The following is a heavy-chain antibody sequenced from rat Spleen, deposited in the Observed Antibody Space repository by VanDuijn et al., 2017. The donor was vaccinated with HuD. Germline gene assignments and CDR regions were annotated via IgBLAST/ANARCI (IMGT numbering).Heavy chain of an antibody. J-gene: IGHJ4*01. CDR2: ISFNGVST. D-gene: IGHD1-11*01. CDR3: ARHGTTEGISYVMDA. V-gene: IGHV5-25*01. Sequence: EVQLVESGGGLVQPGRSLKLSCAASGFTFSNYDMAWVRQAPTKGLEWVASISFNGVSTYYRDSVKGRFTISRDNAKSTLYLQMDSLRSEDTATYYCARHGTTEGISYVMDAWGQGASVTVSS. CDR1: GFTFSNYD.